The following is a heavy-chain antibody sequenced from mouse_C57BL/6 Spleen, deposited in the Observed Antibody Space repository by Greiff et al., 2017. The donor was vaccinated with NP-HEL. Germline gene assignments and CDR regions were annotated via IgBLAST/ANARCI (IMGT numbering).Heavy chain of an antibody. CDR2: IDPSDSYT. Sequence: VQLQQSGAELVKPGASVKLSCKASGYTFTSYWMQWVKQRPGQGLEWIGEIDPSDSYTNYNQKFKGKATLTVDTSSSTAYMQLSSLTSEDSAVYYCARPSYYGSSAFAYWGQGTLVTVSA. CDR1: GYTFTSYW. J-gene: IGHJ3*01. V-gene: IGHV1-50*01. CDR3: ARPSYYGSSAFAY. D-gene: IGHD1-1*01.